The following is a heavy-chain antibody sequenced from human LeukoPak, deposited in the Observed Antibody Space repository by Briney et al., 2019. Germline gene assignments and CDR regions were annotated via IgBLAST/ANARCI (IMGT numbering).Heavy chain of an antibody. CDR3: ARDPPDY. CDR2: INPTGGTT. Sequence: ASVKVSCKASGYTFTNYYIHWVRQAPGQGLEWMGIINPTGGTTTYAQKFQGRVTMTSDTSTSTVYMELSSLQSEGTAVYYCARDPPDYWGQGTLVTVSS. V-gene: IGHV1-46*01. J-gene: IGHJ4*02. CDR1: GYTFTNYY.